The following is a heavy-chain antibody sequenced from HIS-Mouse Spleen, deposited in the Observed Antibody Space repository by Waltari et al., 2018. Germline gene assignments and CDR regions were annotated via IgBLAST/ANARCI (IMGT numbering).Heavy chain of an antibody. CDR2: IDYSGRT. D-gene: IGHD6-13*01. V-gene: IGHV4-39*07. CDR1: GGSISSSSYY. CDR3: AREIPYSSGWYDWYFDL. J-gene: IGHJ2*01. Sequence: QLQLQESGPGLVKPSETLSLTCTVSGGSISSSSYYWGWICQPPGKGLEWIGSIDYSGRTYDNPSLKSRVTISVDTSTNQFSLKLSSVTAADTAVYYCAREIPYSSGWYDWYFDLWGRGTLVTVSS.